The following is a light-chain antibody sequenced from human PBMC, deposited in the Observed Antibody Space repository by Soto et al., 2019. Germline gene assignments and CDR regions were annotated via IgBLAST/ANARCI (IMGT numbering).Light chain of an antibody. Sequence: QSVLTQPPSVSEAPRQRVTISCSGSSSNIGDNAVNWYQQLPGKAPKLLIYYDDLLPSGVSDRFSGSKSGTSASLAISGLQSEDEADYYRAAWDDSLKGYVFGTGTKVTVL. CDR3: AAWDDSLKGYV. V-gene: IGLV1-36*01. CDR1: SSNIGDNA. CDR2: YDD. J-gene: IGLJ1*01.